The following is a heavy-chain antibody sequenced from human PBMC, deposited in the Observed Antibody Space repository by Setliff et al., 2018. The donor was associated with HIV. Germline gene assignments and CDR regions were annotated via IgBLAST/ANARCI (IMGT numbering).Heavy chain of an antibody. CDR3: ARQTSRYITLSPPDY. CDR1: GYGFSNYW. D-gene: IGHD3-9*01. Sequence: GESLKISCKGSGYGFSNYWLAWVRQTPGKGLEWMGIIYPGDSDTRYSPSFQGQVTFSADKSINAAYLQWGSLKASDTGIYFCARQTSRYITLSPPDYWGQGTLVTVSS. V-gene: IGHV5-51*01. J-gene: IGHJ4*02. CDR2: IYPGDSDT.